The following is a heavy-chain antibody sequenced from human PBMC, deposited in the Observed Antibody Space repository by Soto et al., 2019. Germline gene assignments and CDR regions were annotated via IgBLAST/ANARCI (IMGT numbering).Heavy chain of an antibody. CDR1: GGSVSSGSYY. J-gene: IGHJ2*01. D-gene: IGHD3-22*01. V-gene: IGHV4-61*01. CDR3: ARENYYDSSGARYWYFDL. Sequence: SETLSLTCTVSGGSVSSGSYYWSWIRQPPGKGLEWIGYIYYSGSTNYNPSLKSRVTISVDTSKNQFSLKLSSVTAADTAVYYCARENYYDSSGARYWYFDLWGRGTLVTV. CDR2: IYYSGST.